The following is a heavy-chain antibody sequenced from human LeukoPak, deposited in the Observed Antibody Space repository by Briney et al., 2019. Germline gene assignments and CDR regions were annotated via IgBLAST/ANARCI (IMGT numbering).Heavy chain of an antibody. V-gene: IGHV4-34*01. J-gene: IGHJ4*02. CDR1: GGSFSGYY. D-gene: IGHD1-20*01. Sequence: SETLSLTCAVYGGSFSGYYWSWIRQPPGKGLEWIGEINHSGSTNYNPSLKSRVTISVDTSKNQFSLRLSSVTAADTAVYYCARAYNWNDVVSKHKSGFDYWGQGTLVTVSS. CDR3: ARAYNWNDVVSKHKSGFDY. CDR2: INHSGST.